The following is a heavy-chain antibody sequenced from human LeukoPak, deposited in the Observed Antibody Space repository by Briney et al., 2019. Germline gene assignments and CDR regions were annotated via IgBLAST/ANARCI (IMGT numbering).Heavy chain of an antibody. J-gene: IGHJ5*02. CDR1: GYTFTSYY. CDR3: ARDPLYYYDSSSSGHVPQPNWLDP. Sequence: ASVKVSCKTSGYTFTSYYIHWVRQAPGQGLEWMGIINPSGGSASYAQQFQGRVTMTRDTSTSTVYMELSSLRSEDTAVYYCARDPLYYYDSSSSGHVPQPNWLDPWGQGTLVTVSS. V-gene: IGHV1-46*01. CDR2: INPSGGSA. D-gene: IGHD3-22*01.